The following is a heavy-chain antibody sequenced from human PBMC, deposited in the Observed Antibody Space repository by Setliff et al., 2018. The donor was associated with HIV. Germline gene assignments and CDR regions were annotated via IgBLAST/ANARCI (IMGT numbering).Heavy chain of an antibody. CDR2: ISSNGDVK. CDR1: GFTFSDYY. J-gene: IGHJ4*02. V-gene: IGHV3-11*04. CDR3: ARRADGDLDQ. Sequence: GSLRLSCTVSGFTFSDYYMSWIRQAPGKGLEWLSYISSNGDVKKYADSVKGRFTISRDNAKNSLYLQMNSLRAEDTAVYYCARRADGDLDQWGQGTLVTVSS.